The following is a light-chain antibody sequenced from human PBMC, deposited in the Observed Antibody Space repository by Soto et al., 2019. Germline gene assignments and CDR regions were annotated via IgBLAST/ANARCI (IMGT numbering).Light chain of an antibody. J-gene: IGLJ2*01. CDR2: SNN. CDR1: SSNMGSNS. CDR3: ASWDDSLNVVL. Sequence: QSVLTQPPSASGTPGQRVTISCSGSSSNMGSNSVHWYQQLSGTAPKLLIFSNNQRPSGVPDRFSGSKSGTSASLAISGLQSEDEADYYCASWDDSLNVVLFGGGTKVTVL. V-gene: IGLV1-44*01.